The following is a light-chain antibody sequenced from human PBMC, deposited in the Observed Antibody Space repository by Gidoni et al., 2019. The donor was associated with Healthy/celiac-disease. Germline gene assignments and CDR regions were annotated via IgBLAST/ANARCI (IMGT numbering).Light chain of an antibody. Sequence: DAVMTQSPLSLPVTLGQPASISCRSSQSLVYSDGNTYWNWFQQRPGQSPRRLIYKVSNRDSGVPDRFSGSGSGTDFTLKISRVEAGDVGVYYCMQGTHWLRTFGQGTKLEIK. V-gene: IGKV2-30*01. CDR3: MQGTHWLRT. J-gene: IGKJ2*01. CDR2: KVS. CDR1: QSLVYSDGNTY.